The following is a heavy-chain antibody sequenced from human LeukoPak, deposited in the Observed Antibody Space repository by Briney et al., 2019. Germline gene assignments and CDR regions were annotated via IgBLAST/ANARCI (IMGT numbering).Heavy chain of an antibody. D-gene: IGHD3-9*01. V-gene: IGHV4-59*01. CDR3: AREVGYYDILTGYWEYYYGMDV. J-gene: IGHJ6*02. Sequence: SETLSLTCTVSGGSISSYYWSWIRQPPGKGLEWIGYIYYSGSTNYNPSLKSRVTISVDTSKNQFSLKLSSVTAADTAVYYCAREVGYYDILTGYWEYYYGMDVWGQGTTVTVSS. CDR2: IYYSGST. CDR1: GGSISSYY.